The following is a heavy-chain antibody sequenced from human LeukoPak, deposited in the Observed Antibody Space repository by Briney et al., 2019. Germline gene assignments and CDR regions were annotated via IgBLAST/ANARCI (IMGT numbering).Heavy chain of an antibody. CDR1: GFTVSSNY. CDR3: ARDREGIDFDY. J-gene: IGHJ4*02. CDR2: IYSGGST. Sequence: HPGGSLRLSCAASGFTVSSNYMSWVRQAPGKGLEWVSVIYSGGSTYYADSVKGRFTISRDNSKNSLYLQMNSLRAEDTAVYYCARDREGIDFDYWGQGTLVTVSS. V-gene: IGHV3-66*01.